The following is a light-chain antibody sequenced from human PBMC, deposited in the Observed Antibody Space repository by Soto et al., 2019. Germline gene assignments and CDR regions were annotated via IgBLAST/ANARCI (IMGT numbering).Light chain of an antibody. CDR2: KAS. CDR3: QQAASFPIT. Sequence: DIQMTQSPSTLSASVGDRVTITSRASQSISIWLAWYQPKPGKAPKLLIYKASSLESGVPSRFSGSGSGTDFTLTINSLQPEDFATYYCQQAASFPITFGQGARLEI. J-gene: IGKJ5*01. V-gene: IGKV1-5*03. CDR1: QSISIW.